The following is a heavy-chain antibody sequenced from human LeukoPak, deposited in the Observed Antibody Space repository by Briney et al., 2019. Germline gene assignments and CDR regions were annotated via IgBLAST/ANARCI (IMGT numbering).Heavy chain of an antibody. V-gene: IGHV4-59*11. CDR2: VSYSGDT. CDR1: GGSISGHF. Sequence: SETLSLTCTVSGGSISGHFWSWIRQPPGKGLEWIGFVSYSGDTTYSPSFNGRVTISLDTSKSQFSLNLNSVTAADTAVYFCARGGASSRYFGYWGQGTLVTVSS. D-gene: IGHD1-26*01. J-gene: IGHJ4*02. CDR3: ARGGASSRYFGY.